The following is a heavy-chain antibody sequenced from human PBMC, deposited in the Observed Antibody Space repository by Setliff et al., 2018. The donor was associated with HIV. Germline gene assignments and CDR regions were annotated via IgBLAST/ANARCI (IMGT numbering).Heavy chain of an antibody. Sequence: SETLSLTCAVSGYSISSGYYWSWIRQPPGKGLEWIGSIYHSGGTYYNPSLKSRVTISVDTSTDQFSLKVSSVTAADTAVYYCARDGDSGTLYDAFDIWGQGTMVTVSS. D-gene: IGHD1-26*01. J-gene: IGHJ3*02. CDR3: ARDGDSGTLYDAFDI. V-gene: IGHV4-38-2*02. CDR2: IYHSGGT. CDR1: GYSISSGYY.